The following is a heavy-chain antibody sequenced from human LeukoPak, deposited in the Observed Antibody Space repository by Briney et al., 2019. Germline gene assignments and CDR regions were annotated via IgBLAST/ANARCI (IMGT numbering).Heavy chain of an antibody. Sequence: GGSLRLSCAASGFTFSSYSMNWVRQAPGKGLEWVSSISSSSSYIYYADSVKGRFTISRDDAKNSLYLQMNSLRAEDTAVYYCARGLLFGYPLFDYWGQGTLVTVSS. V-gene: IGHV3-21*01. CDR2: ISSSSSYI. D-gene: IGHD3-22*01. CDR1: GFTFSSYS. CDR3: ARGLLFGYPLFDY. J-gene: IGHJ4*02.